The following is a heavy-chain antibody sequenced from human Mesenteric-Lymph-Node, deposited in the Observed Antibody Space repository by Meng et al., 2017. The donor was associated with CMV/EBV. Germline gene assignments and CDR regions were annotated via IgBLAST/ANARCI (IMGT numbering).Heavy chain of an antibody. D-gene: IGHD3-10*01. CDR3: ARIRRGSGSYYIDY. Sequence: GESLKISCEASGFTFSDYYMSWIRQAPEKGLEWISYISTSGNTIYFADSLKGRFTVSRDNAKNSLYLQMHSLRAEDTAVYYCARIRRGSGSYYIDYWGQGTLVTVSS. J-gene: IGHJ4*02. CDR1: GFTFSDYY. CDR2: ISTSGNTI. V-gene: IGHV3-11*04.